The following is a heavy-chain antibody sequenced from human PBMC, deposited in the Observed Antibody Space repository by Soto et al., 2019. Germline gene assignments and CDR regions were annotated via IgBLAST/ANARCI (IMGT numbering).Heavy chain of an antibody. D-gene: IGHD2-2*01. CDR3: ARVRQGCSSTSCYFDP. J-gene: IGHJ5*02. V-gene: IGHV4-4*02. CDR2: IHHSGIT. CDR1: GGSISSSNW. Sequence: SETLSLTCAVSGGSISSSNWWNWVRQPPGKGLEWIGEIHHSGITNYNPSLKSRVTISVDKSKNQFSLKLNSVTAADTAVYYCARVRQGCSSTSCYFDPWGQGTLGTV.